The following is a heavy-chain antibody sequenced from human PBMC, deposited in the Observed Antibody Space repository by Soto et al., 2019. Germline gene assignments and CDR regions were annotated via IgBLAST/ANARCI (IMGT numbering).Heavy chain of an antibody. J-gene: IGHJ6*02. D-gene: IGHD4-17*01. CDR2: ISVCGGRT. Sequence: FLRLYFPTSGIIVNNFALSWVHPAPGKGLEWVAGISVCGGRTYYADSVKGRLTISRDNSKNTLHLQMNSLRAEDTARYYCAKDQDDYGDSVLGDSYYYHYYGMDVWGQGTTVT. V-gene: IGHV3-23*01. CDR3: AKDQDDYGDSVLGDSYYYHYYGMDV. CDR1: GIIVNNFA.